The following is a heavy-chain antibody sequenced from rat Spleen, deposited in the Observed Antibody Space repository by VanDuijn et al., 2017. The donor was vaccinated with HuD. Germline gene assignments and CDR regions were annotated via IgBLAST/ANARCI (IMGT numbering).Heavy chain of an antibody. CDR3: AKEGDGGYSSYPNWFAY. D-gene: IGHD1-8*01. J-gene: IGHJ3*01. Sequence: EVQLVESGGGLVQPGRSMKLSCAASGFTFSDYGMAWVRQAPTKGLEWVTTISYGDSSGHSSTYYRDSVKGRFTISRDNAKSSLYLQMDSLRSGDTATYYCAKEGDGGYSSYPNWFAYWGQGTLVTVSS. CDR2: ISYGDSSGHSST. V-gene: IGHV5-29*01. CDR1: GFTFSDYG.